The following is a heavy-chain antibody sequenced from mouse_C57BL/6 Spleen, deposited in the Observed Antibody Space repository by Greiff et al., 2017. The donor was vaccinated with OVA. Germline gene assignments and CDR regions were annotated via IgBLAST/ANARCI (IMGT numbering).Heavy chain of an antibody. CDR1: GYTFTSYW. D-gene: IGHD4-1*01. J-gene: IGHJ1*03. Sequence: QVQLKQPGAELVKPGASVKLSCTASGYTFTSYWMHWVKQRPGQGLEWIGMIYPKSGSTNYNEKFKSKATLTVDKSSSTAYMLLSSLTSEDSAVYDCARWGWDGRYIDVWGTGTSVTVSS. CDR3: ARWGWDGRYIDV. V-gene: IGHV1-64*01. CDR2: IYPKSGST.